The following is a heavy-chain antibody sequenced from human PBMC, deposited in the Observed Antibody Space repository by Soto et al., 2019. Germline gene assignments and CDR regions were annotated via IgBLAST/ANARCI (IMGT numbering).Heavy chain of an antibody. CDR1: GFNFSKYE. J-gene: IGHJ4*02. CDR3: VRDRGIDGFPGEFDS. CDR2: IGSSGSAI. D-gene: IGHD3-10*01. Sequence: EVHLVESGGGLVQPGGSLRLSCAASGFNFSKYEMNWVRQAPGKGLDWVSYIGSSGSAIYYADSVEGRFTISRDNAKNSLYLQMNSLRAEDTAVYYCVRDRGIDGFPGEFDSWGQGTLVTVSS. V-gene: IGHV3-48*03.